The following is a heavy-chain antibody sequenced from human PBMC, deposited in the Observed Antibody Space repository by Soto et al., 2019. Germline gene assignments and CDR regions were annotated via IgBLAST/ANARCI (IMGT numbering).Heavy chain of an antibody. CDR2: ISYDGSNK. V-gene: IGHV3-30-3*01. D-gene: IGHD4-17*01. Sequence: GGSLRLSCAASGFTFSSYAMHWVRQAPGKGLEWVAVISYDGSNKYYADSVKGRFTISRDNSKNTLYLQMNSLRAEDTAVYYCAXDESVVAVHYYYYGMDVWGQGTTVTVSS. J-gene: IGHJ6*01. CDR1: GFTFSSYA. CDR3: AXDESVVAVHYYYYGMDV.